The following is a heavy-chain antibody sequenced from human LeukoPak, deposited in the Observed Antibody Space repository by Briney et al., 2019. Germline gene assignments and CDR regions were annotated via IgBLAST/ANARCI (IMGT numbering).Heavy chain of an antibody. D-gene: IGHD2-8*01. J-gene: IGHJ4*02. CDR1: GGSISSYY. CDR3: ARSHAGYCTNGVCRYYFDY. CDR2: IYTSGST. Sequence: SETLSLTCTVSGGSISSYYWSWIRQPAGKGLEWIGRIYTSGSTNYNPSLKSRVTMSVDTSKNQFSPKLSSVTAADTAVYYCARSHAGYCTNGVCRYYFDYWGQGTLVTVSS. V-gene: IGHV4-4*07.